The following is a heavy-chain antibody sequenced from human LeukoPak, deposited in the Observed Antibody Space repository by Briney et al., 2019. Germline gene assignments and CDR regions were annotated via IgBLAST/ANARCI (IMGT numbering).Heavy chain of an antibody. D-gene: IGHD1-1*01. Sequence: GGSLRLSCAASGFTFSCYEMNWVRQAPGKGLEWVSYISSSGSTIYYADSVKGRFTISRDNAKNSLYLQMNSLRAEDTAVYYCARDQLQYYYGMDVWGKGTTVTVSS. V-gene: IGHV3-48*03. CDR3: ARDQLQYYYGMDV. CDR2: ISSSGSTI. J-gene: IGHJ6*04. CDR1: GFTFSCYE.